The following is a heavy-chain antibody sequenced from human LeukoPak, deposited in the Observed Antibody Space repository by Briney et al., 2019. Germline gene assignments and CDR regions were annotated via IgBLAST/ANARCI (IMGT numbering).Heavy chain of an antibody. Sequence: SETLSLTCTVSGYSISSGYYWGWIRQPPGKGLEWIGSIYHSGSTYYNPSLKSRATISVDTSKNQFSLKLSSVTAADTAVYYCARVAGGYSYGYPDYWGQGTLVTVSS. J-gene: IGHJ4*02. CDR2: IYHSGST. D-gene: IGHD5-18*01. CDR3: ARVAGGYSYGYPDY. CDR1: GYSISSGYY. V-gene: IGHV4-38-2*02.